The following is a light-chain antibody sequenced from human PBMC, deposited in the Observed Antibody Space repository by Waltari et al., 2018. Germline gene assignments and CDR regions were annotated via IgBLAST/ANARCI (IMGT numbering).Light chain of an antibody. V-gene: IGKV3-20*01. CDR3: QQYGTSSYT. CDR2: GAS. CDR1: QSFSSSY. Sequence: EFVLTPSPGTLSLSLGERATPSCRASQSFSSSYFAWYQQKPGQAPRLLIYGASSRATGIPDRFSGSGSGTDFTLTISRLEPEDFAVYYCQQYGTSSYTFGQGTKLEI. J-gene: IGKJ2*01.